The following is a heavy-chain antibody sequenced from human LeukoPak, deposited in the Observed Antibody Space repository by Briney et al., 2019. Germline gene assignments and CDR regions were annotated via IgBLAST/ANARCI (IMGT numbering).Heavy chain of an antibody. CDR1: GFTFSGYW. Sequence: GGSLRLSCAASGFTFSGYWMSWVRQAPGKGLEWVANIKQDGSEKYYVDSVKGRFTISRDNAKNSLYLQMNSLRAEDTAVCYCARVVRSYYFDYWGQGTLVTVSS. CDR3: ARVVRSYYFDY. CDR2: IKQDGSEK. J-gene: IGHJ4*02. V-gene: IGHV3-7*01.